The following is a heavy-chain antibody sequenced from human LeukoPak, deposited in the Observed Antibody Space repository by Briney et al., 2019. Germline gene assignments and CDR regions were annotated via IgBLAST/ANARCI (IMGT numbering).Heavy chain of an antibody. CDR1: GFTFSDYY. Sequence: GGSLKLSGEASGFTFSDYYMSWIRQAPGKGLEWVSYISSSGSTIYYADSVKGRFTISRDSAKNSLYLQVNSLRAEDAAVYYCARDSYYYYMDVWGKGTTVTVSS. V-gene: IGHV3-11*01. J-gene: IGHJ6*03. CDR2: ISSSGSTI. CDR3: ARDSYYYYMDV.